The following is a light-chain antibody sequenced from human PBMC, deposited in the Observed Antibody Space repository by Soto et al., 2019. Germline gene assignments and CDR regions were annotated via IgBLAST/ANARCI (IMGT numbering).Light chain of an antibody. CDR2: GAS. Sequence: EIVMTQSPATLSVSPGERATLSCRASQSVXXXXPWYQQKPGQAPRLLISGASTRATGIPARFSGSGSGTEFTLTISSLQSEDFAVYYCQQYNNWPPWTFGQGTKVEIK. CDR1: QSVXXX. J-gene: IGKJ1*01. V-gene: IGKV3-15*01. CDR3: QQYNNWPPWT.